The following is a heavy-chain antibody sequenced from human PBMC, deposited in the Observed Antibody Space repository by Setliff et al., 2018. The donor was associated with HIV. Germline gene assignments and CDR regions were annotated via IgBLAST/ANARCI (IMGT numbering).Heavy chain of an antibody. CDR3: AKGCGGAGFCYYADY. D-gene: IGHD2-21*01. CDR1: GFTFDDYA. J-gene: IGHJ4*02. Sequence: PGGSLRLSCAASGFTFDDYAMHWVRQVPGKGLEWVSLISWDGGSTYYSDSVKGRFTISRDNRKNSLFLQMNSLRAEDTAFYYCAKGCGGAGFCYYADYWGQGTVVTVSS. V-gene: IGHV3-43D*03. CDR2: ISWDGGST.